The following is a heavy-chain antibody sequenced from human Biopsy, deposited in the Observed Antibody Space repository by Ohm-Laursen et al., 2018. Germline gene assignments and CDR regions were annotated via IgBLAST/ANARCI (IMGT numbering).Heavy chain of an antibody. Sequence: SLRLSCSASGFSVSSYDMNWVRQAPGKGLEWISNISETSSHIYDADSVRSRFTVARDIAKNSLYLQLNSLRIEDTTVYYCARDSSRRAREGGMDVWGQGTTVAVSS. J-gene: IGHJ6*02. D-gene: IGHD6-6*01. CDR1: GFSVSSYD. V-gene: IGHV3-21*01. CDR2: ISETSSHI. CDR3: ARDSSRRAREGGMDV.